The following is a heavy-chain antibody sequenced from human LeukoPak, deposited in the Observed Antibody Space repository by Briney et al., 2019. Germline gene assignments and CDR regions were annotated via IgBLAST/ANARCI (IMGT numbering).Heavy chain of an antibody. D-gene: IGHD6-13*01. CDR3: ARAQSSWYDY. CDR2: IYYSGST. CDR1: GGSISSGGYY. V-gene: IGHV4-31*03. Sequence: SETLSLTCTVSGGSISSGGYYWSWIRQHPGTGLEWIGYIYYSGSTYYNPSLKSRVTISVDTSKNQFSLKLSSVTAADTAVYYCARAQSSWYDYWGQGTLVTVSS. J-gene: IGHJ4*02.